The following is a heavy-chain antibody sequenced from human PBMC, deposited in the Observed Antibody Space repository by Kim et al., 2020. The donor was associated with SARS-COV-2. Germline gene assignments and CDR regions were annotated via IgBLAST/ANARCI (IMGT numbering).Heavy chain of an antibody. Sequence: GGSLRLSCAASGFTFSSYSMNWVRQAPGKGLEWVSSISSSSSYIYYADSVKGRFTISRDNAKNSLYLQMNSLRAEDTAVYYCASRQLLQGNFDYWGQGTLVTVSS. D-gene: IGHD2-2*01. CDR2: ISSSSSYI. CDR3: ASRQLLQGNFDY. CDR1: GFTFSSYS. J-gene: IGHJ4*02. V-gene: IGHV3-21*01.